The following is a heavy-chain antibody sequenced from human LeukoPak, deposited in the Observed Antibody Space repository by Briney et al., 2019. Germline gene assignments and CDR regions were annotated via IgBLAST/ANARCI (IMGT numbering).Heavy chain of an antibody. CDR1: GASISSDGYY. Sequence: SETLSLTCTVSGASISSDGYYWSWIRQPPGKGLEWIGYIYPRGSTYYNPSLKSRVILSLDKSANQFSLNLSSVTAADTAVYYCARFSPRAMGNYLDFWGQGTLVTVSS. D-gene: IGHD7-27*01. CDR2: IYPRGST. V-gene: IGHV4-30-2*01. J-gene: IGHJ4*02. CDR3: ARFSPRAMGNYLDF.